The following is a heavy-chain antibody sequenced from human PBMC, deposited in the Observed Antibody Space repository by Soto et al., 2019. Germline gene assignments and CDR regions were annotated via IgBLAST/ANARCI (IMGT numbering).Heavy chain of an antibody. CDR2: IGSGGDGI. J-gene: IGHJ4*02. D-gene: IGHD4-17*01. Sequence: GGSLRLSCAASGFTFSSFAMKWVRQAPGKGLEWVSVIGSGGDGIHYADSVEGRFTISRDDSKHTVTLQMNGLIVEDTAVYYCATYGQPLMDSWGQGTLVTISS. V-gene: IGHV3-23*01. CDR3: ATYGQPLMDS. CDR1: GFTFSSFA.